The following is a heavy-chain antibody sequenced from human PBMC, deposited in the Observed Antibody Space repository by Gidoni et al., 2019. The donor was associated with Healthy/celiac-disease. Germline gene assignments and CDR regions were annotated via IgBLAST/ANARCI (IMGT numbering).Heavy chain of an antibody. Sequence: QVQLQESGPGLVKPSETLSLTCAVSGYSISSGYYWGWIRQPPGKGLEWIGSIYHSGSTYYNPSLKSRVTISVDTSKNQFSLKLSSVTAADTAVYYCARSVVAATRAFDYWGQGTLVTVSS. CDR2: IYHSGST. CDR3: ARSVVAATRAFDY. V-gene: IGHV4-38-2*01. J-gene: IGHJ4*02. D-gene: IGHD2-15*01. CDR1: GYSISSGYY.